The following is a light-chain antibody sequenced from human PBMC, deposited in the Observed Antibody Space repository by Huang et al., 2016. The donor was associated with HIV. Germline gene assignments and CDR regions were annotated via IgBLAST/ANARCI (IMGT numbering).Light chain of an antibody. CDR2: GAS. V-gene: IGKV3-20*01. J-gene: IGKJ1*01. CDR3: QQCGSPTWT. CDR1: QFVANAY. Sequence: EIVLTQSPGTLSLSPGDRATLSCRASQFVANAYLAWYQHKPGQSPRLRIYGASMRASGIPDRFSGSGFGTDFTLTISRLEPDDFAVYFCQQCGSPTWTFGQGTKVEIK.